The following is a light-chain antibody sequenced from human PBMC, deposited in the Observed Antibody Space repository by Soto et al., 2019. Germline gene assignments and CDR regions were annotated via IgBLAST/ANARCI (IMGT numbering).Light chain of an antibody. J-gene: IGLJ7*02. CDR3: SSYAASNNYYFV. CDR2: EVT. CDR1: SSDVGGYNY. V-gene: IGLV2-8*01. Sequence: QSALTQPPSASGSPGQSVTISCTGTSSDVGGYNYVSWYQQYPGRAPKLMIYEVTKRPSGVPDRFSGSKSGNTASLTVSGLQAEDEADYYCSSYAASNNYYFVFGGGTQLTA.